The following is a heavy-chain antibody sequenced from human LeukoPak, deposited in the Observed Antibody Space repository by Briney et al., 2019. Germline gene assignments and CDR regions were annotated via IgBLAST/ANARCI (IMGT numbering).Heavy chain of an antibody. CDR2: IYSSGST. CDR1: GVSITSDYYY. V-gene: IGHV4-61*02. CDR3: ANMYGRDSGYYYYYYMDV. D-gene: IGHD4-23*01. J-gene: IGHJ6*03. Sequence: SETLSLTCTVSGVSITSDYYYWSWIRRPAGKGLGWIGRIYSSGSTNYNPSLKSRVTISVDTSKNQFSLKLSSVTAADTAVYYCANMYGRDSGYYYYYYMDVWGKGTTVTVSS.